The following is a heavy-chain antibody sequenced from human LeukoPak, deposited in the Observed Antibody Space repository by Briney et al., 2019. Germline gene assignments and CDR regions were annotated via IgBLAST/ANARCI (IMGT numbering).Heavy chain of an antibody. CDR1: GFTFSSNW. D-gene: IGHD4-17*01. Sequence: GSLRLSCAASGFTFSSNWMHWVRQAPGKGLVWVSRINEDGGTTNYADSVKGRSTIFRDNAKNTLYLQMSSLRPEDTAVYYCAKAWRAYGDYHTFDIWGQGTMVTVSS. CDR3: AKAWRAYGDYHTFDI. CDR2: INEDGGTT. J-gene: IGHJ3*02. V-gene: IGHV3-74*01.